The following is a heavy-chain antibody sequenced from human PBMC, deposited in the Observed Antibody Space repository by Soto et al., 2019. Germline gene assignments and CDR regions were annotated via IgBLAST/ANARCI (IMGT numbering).Heavy chain of an antibody. CDR1: GYTFTRYD. D-gene: IGHD6-13*01. J-gene: IGHJ5*02. CDR3: ARGGIAAHPSGEKANWFDP. Sequence: QVQLVQSGAEVKKPGASVKVSCKASGYTFTRYDINWVRQATGQGLEWMGWMNPNSGNTGYAQKFQGRVTMTRNTSISTAYMELSSLRSEDTAVYYCARGGIAAHPSGEKANWFDPWGQGTLVTVAS. V-gene: IGHV1-8*01. CDR2: MNPNSGNT.